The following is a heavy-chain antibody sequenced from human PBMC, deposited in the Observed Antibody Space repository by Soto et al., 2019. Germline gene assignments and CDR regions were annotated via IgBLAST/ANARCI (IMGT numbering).Heavy chain of an antibody. J-gene: IGHJ6*02. V-gene: IGHV1-18*04. CDR3: ARDRDIVVVPGATSNNYSGMDV. CDR2: ISVYNGNT. D-gene: IGHD2-2*01. CDR1: GYTFTSYG. Sequence: QVQLVQSGAEVKKPGASVKVSCKASGYTFTSYGISWVRQAPGQGLEWMGWISVYNGNTNYAQKLQGRVTMTTDTPTTTAYMELRSLRSDDTAVYYCARDRDIVVVPGATSNNYSGMDVWGQGTTVTVSS.